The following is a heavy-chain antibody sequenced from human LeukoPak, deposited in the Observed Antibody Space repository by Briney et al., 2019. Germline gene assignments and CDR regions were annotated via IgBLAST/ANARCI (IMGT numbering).Heavy chain of an antibody. CDR3: ARKTTGTMSPYFDY. V-gene: IGHV4-39*07. Sequence: SETLSLTCTVSGGSIRSSYYYWGWIRQPPGKGLEWIGGIYDSGSTYYNPSLKSRVTISVDTSKNQFSLKLSSVTAADTAVYYCARKTTGTMSPYFDYWGQGTLVTVSS. J-gene: IGHJ4*02. CDR1: GGSIRSSYYY. CDR2: IYDSGST. D-gene: IGHD1-1*01.